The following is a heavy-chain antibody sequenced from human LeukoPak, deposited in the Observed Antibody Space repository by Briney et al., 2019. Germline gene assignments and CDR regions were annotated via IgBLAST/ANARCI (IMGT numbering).Heavy chain of an antibody. CDR2: IYSSGNT. V-gene: IGHV4-59*01. D-gene: IGHD1-26*01. CDR3: ARLRWQLVGPYFDY. Sequence: PSETLSLTCSFSGDSISTYYWSWIRQSPGKGLEWIGHIYSSGNTDYNSSLKSRVTISVDTSKSQFSLRLSSVTATDTAVYYCARLRWQLVGPYFDYWGQGVLVTVSS. CDR1: GDSISTYY. J-gene: IGHJ4*02.